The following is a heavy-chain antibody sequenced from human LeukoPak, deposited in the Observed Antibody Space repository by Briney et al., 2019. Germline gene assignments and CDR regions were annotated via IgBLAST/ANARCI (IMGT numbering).Heavy chain of an antibody. CDR2: ISSSGSTI. D-gene: IGHD6-13*01. CDR1: GFTFSDYY. V-gene: IGHV3-11*01. CDR3: AREGSSWTYNWFDP. J-gene: IGHJ5*02. Sequence: GGSLRLSCAAPGFTFSDYYMSWIRQAPGKGLEWVSYISSSGSTIYYADSVKGRFTISRDNAKNSLYLQMNSLRAEDTAVYYCAREGSSWTYNWFDPWGQGTLVTVSS.